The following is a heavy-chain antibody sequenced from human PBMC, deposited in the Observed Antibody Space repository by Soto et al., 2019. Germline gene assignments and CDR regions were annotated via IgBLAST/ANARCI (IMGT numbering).Heavy chain of an antibody. J-gene: IGHJ4*02. CDR2: IRSKINSYAT. Sequence: GGSLRLSCAASGFTFSGSAMHWVRQASGKGLEWIGRIRSKINSYATAYGASVKGRFTISRDDSKNTAYLQMNSLKIEDTAVYYCTRNNYDSSGSPGDYWGQGTLVTVSS. CDR3: TRNNYDSSGSPGDY. D-gene: IGHD3-22*01. V-gene: IGHV3-73*01. CDR1: GFTFSGSA.